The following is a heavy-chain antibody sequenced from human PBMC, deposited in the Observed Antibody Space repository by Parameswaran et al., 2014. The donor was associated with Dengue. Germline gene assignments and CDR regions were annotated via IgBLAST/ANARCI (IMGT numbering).Heavy chain of an antibody. CDR2: ISSSSSTI. J-gene: IGHJ6*02. D-gene: IGHD6-6*01. CDR3: AREGRRIAARLFYYYGMDV. V-gene: IGHV3-48*02. Sequence: KWIRQPPGKGLEWVSYISSSSSTIYYADSVKGRFTISRDNAKNSLYLQMNSLRDEDTAVYYCAREGRRIAARLFYYYGMDVWGQGTTVTVSS.